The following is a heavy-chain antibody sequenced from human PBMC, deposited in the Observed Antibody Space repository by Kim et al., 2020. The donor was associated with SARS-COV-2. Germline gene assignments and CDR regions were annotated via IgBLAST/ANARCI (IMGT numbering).Heavy chain of an antibody. CDR3: AKSGYSGSYYDAFDI. J-gene: IGHJ3*02. D-gene: IGHD1-26*01. V-gene: IGHV3-23*01. Sequence: SVKGRFTISRDNSKNTLYLQMNSLRAEDTAVYYCAKSGYSGSYYDAFDIWGQGTMVTVSS.